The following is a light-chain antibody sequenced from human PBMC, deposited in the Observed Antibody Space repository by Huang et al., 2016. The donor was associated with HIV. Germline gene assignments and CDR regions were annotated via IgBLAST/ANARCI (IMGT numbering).Light chain of an antibody. CDR1: QSISSW. V-gene: IGKV1-5*01. Sequence: DIQMTQSPSTLSASVGDRVTITCRASQSISSWLAWYQQKPGKVPKLLIYDASSLESGVPSMFSGSGSGTEFTLTISSLQPDNFATYYCQQYNSYPYTFGQGTKLEIK. CDR3: QQYNSYPYT. CDR2: DAS. J-gene: IGKJ2*01.